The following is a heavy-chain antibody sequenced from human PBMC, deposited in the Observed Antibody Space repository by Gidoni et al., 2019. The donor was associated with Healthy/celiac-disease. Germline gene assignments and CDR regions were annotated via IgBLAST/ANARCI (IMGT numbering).Heavy chain of an antibody. CDR2: ISSSGSTI. J-gene: IGHJ6*02. V-gene: IGHV3-11*01. CDR3: ARFGDPYYYYYGMDV. CDR1: GFTVSDYY. D-gene: IGHD4-17*01. Sequence: QVQLLESGGGLVKPGGSLRLSCAASGFTVSDYYMSWIRQAPEKWLAWVSYISSSGSTIYNADSVKGRFTISRDNAKNSLYLQMNSLRAEDTAVYYCARFGDPYYYYYGMDVWGQGTTVTVSS.